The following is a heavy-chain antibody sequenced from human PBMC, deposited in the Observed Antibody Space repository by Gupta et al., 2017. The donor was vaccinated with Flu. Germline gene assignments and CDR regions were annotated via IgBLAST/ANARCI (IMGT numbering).Heavy chain of an antibody. J-gene: IGHJ4*02. CDR1: GGSISGFY. Sequence: QLQLQASGPGLMKPSETLSLTCSVTGGSISGFYWSWIRQPPGKGLEYIGFIYYNGNTNFNPSLKSRVTRSVDTSRNQFSLKLSSVTAADTAVYYCARLHYYDSSGYYVDYWGQGTLVTVSS. V-gene: IGHV4-59*08. CDR3: ARLHYYDSSGYYVDY. CDR2: IYYNGNT. D-gene: IGHD3-22*01.